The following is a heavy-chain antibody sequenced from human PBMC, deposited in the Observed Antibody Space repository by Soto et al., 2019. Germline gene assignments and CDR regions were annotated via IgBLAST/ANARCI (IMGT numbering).Heavy chain of an antibody. J-gene: IGHJ5*02. D-gene: IGHD6-19*01. CDR3: ARDAIAVAGPNWFDP. V-gene: IGHV1-18*01. CDR2: ISAYNGNT. Sequence: ASVKVSCKASGYTFTSYGISWVRQAPGQGLEWMGWISAYNGNTNYAQKLQGRVTMTTDTSTSTAYMELRSLRSDDTAVYYCARDAIAVAGPNWFDPWGQGTLVTVSS. CDR1: GYTFTSYG.